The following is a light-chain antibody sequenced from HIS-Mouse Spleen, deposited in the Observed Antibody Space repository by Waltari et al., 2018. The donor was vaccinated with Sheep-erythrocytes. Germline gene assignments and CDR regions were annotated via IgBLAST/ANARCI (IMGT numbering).Light chain of an antibody. CDR3: QQYYSYPYT. CDR1: QGIRSY. V-gene: IGKV1-8*01. J-gene: IGKJ2*01. CDR2: AAS. Sequence: AIRMTQSPSSLSASTGDRVTITCRASQGIRSYLACYQQKPGKAPKLLIYAASTFQSGVPSRFSGSGSGTDFTLTISCLQSEDFATYYCQQYYSYPYTFGQGTKLEIK.